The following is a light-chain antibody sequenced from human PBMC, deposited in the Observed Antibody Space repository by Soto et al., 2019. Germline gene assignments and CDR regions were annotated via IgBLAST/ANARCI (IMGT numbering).Light chain of an antibody. CDR1: QSVSSSY. CDR2: GAS. Sequence: EIVLMQSPGTLSLSPGERATLSCRASQSVSSSYLAWYQQKPGQAPRLLIYGASSRATGIPDRFSGSGSGTDFTLTISRLEPEDFAVYYCQQYGSSPWTFGRGTKVEIK. CDR3: QQYGSSPWT. J-gene: IGKJ1*01. V-gene: IGKV3-20*01.